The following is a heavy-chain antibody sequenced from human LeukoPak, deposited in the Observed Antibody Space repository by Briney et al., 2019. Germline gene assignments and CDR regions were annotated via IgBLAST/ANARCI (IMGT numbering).Heavy chain of an antibody. J-gene: IGHJ4*02. CDR2: ISSSSTTI. D-gene: IGHD1-26*01. V-gene: IGHV3-48*04. CDR1: GFSFSSYN. CDR3: ARDRIVGVAPDF. Sequence: PGGSLRLSCAASGFSFSSYNMNWVRQAPGKGLEWISYISSSSTTIYYADSVKGRFTISRDNGRNSLYLQMNSLRAEDTAVYYCARDRIVGVAPDFWGQGTLVTVSS.